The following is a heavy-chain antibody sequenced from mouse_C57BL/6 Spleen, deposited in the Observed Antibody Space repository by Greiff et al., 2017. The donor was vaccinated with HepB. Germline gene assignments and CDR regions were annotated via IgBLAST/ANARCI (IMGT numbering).Heavy chain of an antibody. Sequence: EVQLVESGGGLVKPGGSLKLSCAASGFTFSSYTMSWVRQTPEKRLEWVATISGGGGNTYYPDSVKGRFTISRDNAKNTLYLQMSSLRSEDTALYYCARITVTTAWDYWGQGTTLTVSS. CDR1: GFTFSSYT. J-gene: IGHJ2*01. CDR2: ISGGGGNT. CDR3: ARITVTTAWDY. V-gene: IGHV5-9*01. D-gene: IGHD1-2*01.